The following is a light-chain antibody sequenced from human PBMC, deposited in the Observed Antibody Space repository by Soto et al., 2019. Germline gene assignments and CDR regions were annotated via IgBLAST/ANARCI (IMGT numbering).Light chain of an antibody. V-gene: IGKV1-39*01. J-gene: IGKJ3*01. CDR2: AAS. CDR1: QSISSY. Sequence: DIQMTQSPSSLSASVGDRVTITCRASQSISSYLNWYQQKPGKAPNLLVDAASGLHSGVPSRFSGSGSGTDFTLTISRLQPEDFATYYCQQSYSTLYTFGPGTKVDIK. CDR3: QQSYSTLYT.